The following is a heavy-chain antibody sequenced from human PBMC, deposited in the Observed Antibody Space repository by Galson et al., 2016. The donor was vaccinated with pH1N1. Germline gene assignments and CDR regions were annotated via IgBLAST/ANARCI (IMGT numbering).Heavy chain of an antibody. V-gene: IGHV3-11*06. D-gene: IGHD5-18*01. J-gene: IGHJ4*02. Sequence: SLRLSCAASGFTLSDSYMSWIRQAPGKGLEWVSYISSSSIYTHYADSVKGRFTISRDNARNSLYLQMNSLRAEDAAVYYCARTRGYSYGSFDYWGQGTLVTVSS. CDR2: ISSSSIYT. CDR1: GFTLSDSY. CDR3: ARTRGYSYGSFDY.